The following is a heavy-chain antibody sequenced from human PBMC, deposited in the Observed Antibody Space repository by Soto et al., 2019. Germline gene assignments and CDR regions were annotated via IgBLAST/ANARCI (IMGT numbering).Heavy chain of an antibody. CDR1: GYTFPTCG. J-gene: IGHJ6*02. CDR3: ASSGHKKIYYYGMDV. V-gene: IGHV1-18*04. Sequence: APVEVSCEDSGYTFPTCGIILVRQAPGQGLEWMGWISAYNGNTNYAQKLQGRVTMTTDTSTSTAYMELRSLRSDDTAVYYCASSGHKKIYYYGMDVWGQGKAVTV. D-gene: IGHD3-10*01. CDR2: ISAYNGNT.